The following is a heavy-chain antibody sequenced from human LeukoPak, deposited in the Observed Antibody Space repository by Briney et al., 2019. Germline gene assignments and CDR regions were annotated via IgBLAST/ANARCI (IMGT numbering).Heavy chain of an antibody. Sequence: GGSLRLSCAASGFTFSDYYMSWIRQAPGKGLEWVSYISSSGSTIYYADSVKGRFTISRDNAKNSLYLQMNSLRAEDTAVYYCARDLDYYGSRSPPGYWGQGTLVTVSS. D-gene: IGHD3-10*01. CDR1: GFTFSDYY. V-gene: IGHV3-11*01. CDR2: ISSSGSTI. J-gene: IGHJ4*02. CDR3: ARDLDYYGSRSPPGY.